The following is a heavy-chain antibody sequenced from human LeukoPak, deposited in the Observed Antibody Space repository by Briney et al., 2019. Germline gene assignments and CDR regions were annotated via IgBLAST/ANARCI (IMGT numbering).Heavy chain of an antibody. CDR2: IYHSGST. J-gene: IGHJ5*02. V-gene: IGHV4-30-2*01. Sequence: KPSETLSLTCGVSGGSISSGDYSWNWIRQPPGKGLEWIGYIYHSGSTYYNPSLKSRVIISVDRSKNQFSLKLSSVTAADTAVYYCARGVVSYYGSGSYYNNWFDPWGQGTLVTVSS. CDR3: ARGVVSYYGSGSYYNNWFDP. D-gene: IGHD3-10*01. CDR1: GGSISSGDYS.